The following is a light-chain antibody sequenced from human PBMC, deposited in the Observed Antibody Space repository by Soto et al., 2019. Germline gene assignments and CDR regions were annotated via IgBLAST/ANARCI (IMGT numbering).Light chain of an antibody. CDR1: QSVTSN. CDR2: GAS. V-gene: IGKV3-15*01. CDR3: QQDSSWPLT. Sequence: EIVLTQSPGTLSLSPGERATLSCGASQSVTSNYLAWYQQKPGQAPRLLIYGASIRATGVPATFSGSGSGTEFTLSISSLQSEHLGVYYCQQDSSWPLTFGGGTKVDIK. J-gene: IGKJ4*01.